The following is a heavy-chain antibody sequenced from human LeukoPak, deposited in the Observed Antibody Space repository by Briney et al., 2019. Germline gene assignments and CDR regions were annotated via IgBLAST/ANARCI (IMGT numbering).Heavy chain of an antibody. CDR1: GDSITNYY. CDR2: IHHSGSA. V-gene: IGHV4-59*01. Sequence: PSETLSLTCTVSGDSITNYYWSWIRHSPGKGLESIGFIHHSGSANYNPSLKSRVTMSVDTSKNQFSLKMSSVTAADTALYHCARARRVAVRGIYFDFWGQGALVTVSS. J-gene: IGHJ4*02. CDR3: ARARRVAVRGIYFDF. D-gene: IGHD3-10*02.